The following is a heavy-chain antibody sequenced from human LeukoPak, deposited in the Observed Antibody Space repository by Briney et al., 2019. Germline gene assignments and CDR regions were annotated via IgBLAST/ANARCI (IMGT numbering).Heavy chain of an antibody. CDR2: VYSSGST. D-gene: IGHD3-22*01. J-gene: IGHJ5*02. CDR1: GASISGHY. Sequence: SETLSLTCTVSGASISGHYWIWIRQPPGRGLEWIGYVYSSGSTNYNPSLKSRVTMSVDTSKNQFSLKLSSATAADTAVYYCARDSSGYNWFDPWGQGTLVTVSS. V-gene: IGHV4-59*11. CDR3: ARDSSGYNWFDP.